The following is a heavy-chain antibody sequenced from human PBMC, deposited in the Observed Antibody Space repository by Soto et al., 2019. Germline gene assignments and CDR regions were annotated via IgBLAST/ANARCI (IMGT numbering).Heavy chain of an antibody. Sequence: QVQLQESGPGLVKPSETLSLTCTVSGGSVSSGNYYWSWIRQPPGKGLEWIGFIYYTGSTSYNPPPKRRVTISMDTSKNQFSLKLTSVTAADTAVDYCASALYCSGGSCSFDPWGQGTLVTVSS. CDR2: IYYTGST. CDR1: GGSVSSGNYY. J-gene: IGHJ5*02. CDR3: ASALYCSGGSCSFDP. D-gene: IGHD2-15*01. V-gene: IGHV4-61*01.